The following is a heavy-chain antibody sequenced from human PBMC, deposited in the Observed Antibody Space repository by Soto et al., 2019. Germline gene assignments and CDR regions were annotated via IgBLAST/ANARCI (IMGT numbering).Heavy chain of an antibody. V-gene: IGHV3-23*01. Sequence: VLAGGSLRLSCAASGFTCSSYAMSWVRQAPGKGLEWVSAISGSGGSTYYADSVNGRFTISRDNSKTPLYLQMNSLRAEDTAVYYCANNLAAAANKVYYYYYMDVWGKGTTVTVSS. J-gene: IGHJ6*03. CDR3: ANNLAAAANKVYYYYYMDV. CDR1: GFTCSSYA. CDR2: ISGSGGST. D-gene: IGHD6-13*01.